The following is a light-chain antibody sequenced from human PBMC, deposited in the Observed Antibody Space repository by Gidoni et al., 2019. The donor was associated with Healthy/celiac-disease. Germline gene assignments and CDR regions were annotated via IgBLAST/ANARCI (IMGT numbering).Light chain of an antibody. J-gene: IGLJ3*02. CDR1: NIGSKS. V-gene: IGLV3-21*02. CDR2: DDS. CDR3: QVWDSSSDHWV. Sequence: SYVLTQPPSVSVAPGPTARITCGGTNIGSKSVHWYQQQPGQAPVLVVYDDSDRPSGIPARFSGSNSGNTATLTISRVEAGDEADYYCQVWDSSSDHWVFGGGTKLTVL.